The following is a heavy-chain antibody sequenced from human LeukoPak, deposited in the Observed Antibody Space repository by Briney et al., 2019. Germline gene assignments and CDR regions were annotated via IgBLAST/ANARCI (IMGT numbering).Heavy chain of an antibody. V-gene: IGHV3-23*01. CDR1: GFTVSSNY. CDR2: ISGSGGST. Sequence: GGSLRLSRAASGFTVSSNYMSWVRQAPGKGLEWVSAISGSGGSTYYADSVKGRFTISRDNSKNTLYLQMNSLRAEDTAVYYCAKYYYDSSGSSSGFDIWGEGWLVTVSS. D-gene: IGHD3-22*01. CDR3: AKYYYDSSGSSSGFDI. J-gene: IGHJ3*02.